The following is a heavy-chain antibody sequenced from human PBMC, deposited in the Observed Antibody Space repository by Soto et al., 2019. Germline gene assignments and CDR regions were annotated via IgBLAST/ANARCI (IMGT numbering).Heavy chain of an antibody. V-gene: IGHV4-59*12. CDR2: IYYSGST. Sequence: SETLSLTCTVSGGSISSYYWSWIRQPPGKGLEWIGYIYYSGSTNYNPSLKSRVTISVDTSKNQFSLKLSSVTAADTAVYYCARDEKGIAARPGSNCYYYYHLDVWGKGTTVTVSS. CDR1: GGSISSYY. J-gene: IGHJ6*03. CDR3: ARDEKGIAARPGSNCYYYYHLDV. D-gene: IGHD6-6*01.